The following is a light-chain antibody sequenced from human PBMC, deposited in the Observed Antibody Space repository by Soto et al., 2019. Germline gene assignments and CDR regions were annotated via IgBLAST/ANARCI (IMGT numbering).Light chain of an antibody. Sequence: QSVLTQPPSVSGAPGQRVTISCTGSSSKIGAGYDVHWYQQLPVTAPQLLIYGNSSRPSGVPDRFSGSKSGTSASLAITGLQAEDEADYYCQSYDSSLSGPYVFGTGTKVTVL. CDR3: QSYDSSLSGPYV. CDR1: SSKIGAGYD. J-gene: IGLJ1*01. CDR2: GNS. V-gene: IGLV1-40*01.